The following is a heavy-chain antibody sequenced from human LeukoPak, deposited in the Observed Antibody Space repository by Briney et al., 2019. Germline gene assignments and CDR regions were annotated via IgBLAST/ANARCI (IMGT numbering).Heavy chain of an antibody. CDR3: TTDPASYSSGWLDFYYYYYYMDV. Sequence: GGSLRLSCAASGFTFSSYAMNWVRQAPGKGLEWVGRIKSKTDGGTTDYAAPVKGRFTISRDDSKNTLYLQMNSLKTEDTAVYYCTTDPASYSSGWLDFYYYYYYMDVWGKGTTVTVSS. CDR2: IKSKTDGGTT. V-gene: IGHV3-15*01. CDR1: GFTFSSYA. J-gene: IGHJ6*03. D-gene: IGHD6-19*01.